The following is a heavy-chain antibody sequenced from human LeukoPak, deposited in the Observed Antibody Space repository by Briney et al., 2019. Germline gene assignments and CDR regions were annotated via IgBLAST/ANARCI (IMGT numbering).Heavy chain of an antibody. D-gene: IGHD3-10*01. CDR3: ARDLAPNPLLWFGESSNWFDP. J-gene: IGHJ5*02. CDR1: GYSLSRGYY. V-gene: IGHV4-38-2*02. CDR2: IYHSGST. Sequence: SETLSLTCAVSGYSLSRGYYWGWTRQPPGKGLEGIGSIYHSGSTYYNPSLKSRVTISVETSKNQFSLKLSSVTAADTAVYYCARDLAPNPLLWFGESSNWFDPWGQGTLVTVSS.